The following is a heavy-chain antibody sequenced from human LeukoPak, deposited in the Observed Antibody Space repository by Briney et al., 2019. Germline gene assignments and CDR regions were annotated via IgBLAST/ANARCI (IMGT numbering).Heavy chain of an antibody. D-gene: IGHD6-19*01. Sequence: PGGSLRLSCAASGFTFSDYNMSWVRQAPGKGLEWVSSITTSSTYISYADSVKGRFTISRDNAKNSLYLQMNSLRAEDTAVYYCARGKYSSGWFDYWGQGTLVTVSS. V-gene: IGHV3-21*01. CDR3: ARGKYSSGWFDY. CDR2: ITTSSTYI. J-gene: IGHJ4*02. CDR1: GFTFSDYN.